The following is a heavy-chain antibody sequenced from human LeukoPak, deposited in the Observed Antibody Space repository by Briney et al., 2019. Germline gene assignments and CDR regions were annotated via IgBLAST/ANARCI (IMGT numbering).Heavy chain of an antibody. CDR3: AGSPWGDSSGPYYFDY. D-gene: IGHD6-25*01. V-gene: IGHV3-53*01. CDR1: GFTVSSKY. CDR2: IFSGDKT. J-gene: IGHJ4*02. Sequence: GGSLRLSCAVSGFTVSSKYMSWVRQAPGKGLEWVSVIFSGDKTYYADSVKGRFTISRDNSKNTLYLQMNSLRVEDTAVYYCAGSPWGDSSGPYYFDYWGQGTLVTVSS.